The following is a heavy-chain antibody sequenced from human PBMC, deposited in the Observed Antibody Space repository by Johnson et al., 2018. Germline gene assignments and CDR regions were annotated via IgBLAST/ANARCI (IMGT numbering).Heavy chain of an antibody. CDR1: GFTFSSYA. V-gene: IGHV3-33*08. Sequence: QVQLVESGGGLVQPGGSLRLSCAASGFTFSSYAMSWVRQAPGKGLEWVAVIWYDGSNKYYADSVKGRFTISRDNSRNTLYLQMNSLGAEDTAVYYCARDWGGSGSYLFAFDIWGQGTMVTVSS. CDR3: ARDWGGSGSYLFAFDI. D-gene: IGHD1-26*01. J-gene: IGHJ3*02. CDR2: IWYDGSNK.